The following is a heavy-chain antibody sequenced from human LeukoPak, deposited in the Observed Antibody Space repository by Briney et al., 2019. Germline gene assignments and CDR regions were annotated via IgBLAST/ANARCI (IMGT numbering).Heavy chain of an antibody. V-gene: IGHV4-4*02. D-gene: IGHD4-17*01. CDR3: ARDSTVRSWYFDV. CDR1: GDSITGSHW. Sequence: PSGTLSLTCAVSGDSITGSHWWTWIRQPPGKGLEWIVEIFRSGSTDYNPSLKGRVTISLDKSENQFSLKLNFVTAADTAVYYCARDSTVRSWYFDVWGRGMLVTVSP. CDR2: IFRSGST. J-gene: IGHJ2*01.